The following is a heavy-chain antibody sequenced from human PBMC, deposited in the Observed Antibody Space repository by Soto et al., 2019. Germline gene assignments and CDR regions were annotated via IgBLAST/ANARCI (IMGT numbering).Heavy chain of an antibody. D-gene: IGHD2-15*01. J-gene: IGHJ4*02. CDR1: GVSISSGDYY. CDR3: ARGQVVAAQH. Sequence: SETLSLTCTVSGVSISSGDYYWSWIRQTPGKGLEWIGYIYHSGSTYYNPSLKSRVTISVDRSKNQFSLKLSSVTAADTAVYYCARGQVVAAQHWGQGTLVTVSS. CDR2: IYHSGST. V-gene: IGHV4-30-2*01.